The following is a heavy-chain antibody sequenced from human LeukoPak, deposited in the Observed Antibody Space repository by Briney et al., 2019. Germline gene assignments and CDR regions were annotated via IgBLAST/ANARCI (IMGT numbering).Heavy chain of an antibody. CDR3: ARVRVTGYSNFAY. V-gene: IGHV3-53*01. D-gene: IGHD3-9*01. CDR2: IYHSGNT. J-gene: IGHJ4*02. Sequence: PAGGSLRLSCAASGFTISSYYMAWVRQAPGKGLEWVSVIYHSGNTDYADSVKGRFTISRDNSKNTVYLQMSSLRAEDTAVYYCARVRVTGYSNFAYWGQGTLVTVSS. CDR1: GFTISSYY.